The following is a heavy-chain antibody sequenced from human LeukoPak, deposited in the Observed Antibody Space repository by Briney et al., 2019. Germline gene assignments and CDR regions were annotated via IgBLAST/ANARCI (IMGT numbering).Heavy chain of an antibody. V-gene: IGHV1-18*01. CDR3: ARGVEMAKNYYYYYYMDV. Sequence: ASVKVSCKTSGYTFTSYGISWVRQAPGQGLEWMGWISAYNGNTNYAQKLQGRVTMTTDTSTSTAYMELRSLRSDDTAVYYCARGVEMAKNYYYYYYMDVWGKGTTVTVSS. CDR1: GYTFTSYG. J-gene: IGHJ6*03. CDR2: ISAYNGNT. D-gene: IGHD5-24*01.